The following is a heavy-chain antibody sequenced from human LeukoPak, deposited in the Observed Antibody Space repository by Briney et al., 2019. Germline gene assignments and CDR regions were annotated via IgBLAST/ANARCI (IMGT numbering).Heavy chain of an antibody. Sequence: ASVKVSCKASGYSFTGYYIHWVRQAPGQGLEWMGWINPNSGGANYAQNFQGRVTMTRDTSISTAYMELSRLRSDDTAVYYCARGVSKSNRITGTTNYWGQGTLVTVSS. D-gene: IGHD1-20*01. J-gene: IGHJ4*02. CDR2: INPNSGGA. CDR3: ARGVSKSNRITGTTNY. V-gene: IGHV1-2*02. CDR1: GYSFTGYY.